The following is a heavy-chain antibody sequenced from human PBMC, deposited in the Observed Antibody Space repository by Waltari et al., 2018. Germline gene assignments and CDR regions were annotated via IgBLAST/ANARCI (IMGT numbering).Heavy chain of an antibody. J-gene: IGHJ4*02. Sequence: DVQLLESGGGLVQPGGLLRLSCAASGFPVSNFAMSWVRQAPGKGLGWVSSINGAGGNKYFADSLRGRLTIYRDNSKSTLYLEMTYLEAEDTAVYYCARYCAETKCDPRMFDQWGQGTLVTVSS. V-gene: IGHV3-23*01. CDR3: ARYCAETKCDPRMFDQ. CDR2: INGAGGNK. CDR1: GFPVSNFA. D-gene: IGHD2-8*02.